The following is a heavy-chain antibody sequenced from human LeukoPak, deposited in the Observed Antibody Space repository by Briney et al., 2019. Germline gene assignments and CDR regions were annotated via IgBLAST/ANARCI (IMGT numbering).Heavy chain of an antibody. CDR2: IHTTENT. V-gene: IGHV4-4*07. D-gene: IGHD4-17*01. CDR3: AREEDYGDYSKSFYYMDV. J-gene: IGHJ6*03. CDR1: GGYIGSYY. Sequence: KPSETLSLTCTVSGGYIGSYYWSWIRQPAGKGLEWIGRIHTTENTDYNPSLKSRVTMSVDMSTSQVSLTLTSVTAADTAVYYCAREEDYGDYSKSFYYMDVWGKGTTVTVSS.